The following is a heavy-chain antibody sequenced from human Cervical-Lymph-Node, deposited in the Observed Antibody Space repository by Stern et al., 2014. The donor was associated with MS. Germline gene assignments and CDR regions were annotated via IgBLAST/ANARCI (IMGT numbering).Heavy chain of an antibody. D-gene: IGHD7-27*01. CDR3: ARDRACWGTGSEY. J-gene: IGHJ4*02. CDR2: SNPKRGGT. CDR1: GYSFTGHY. Sequence: VQLVESGAEVKKPGASVKVSCTTSGYSFTGHYMHWVRQAPGQGLEWMGWSNPKRGGTKYAQKVQGRVTMTRDTSLTSSYMELTRLSSGDTAVYYCARDRACWGTGSEYWGQGTQVTVSS. V-gene: IGHV1-2*02.